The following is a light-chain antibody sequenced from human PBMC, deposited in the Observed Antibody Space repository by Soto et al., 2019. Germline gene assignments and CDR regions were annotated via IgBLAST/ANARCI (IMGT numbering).Light chain of an antibody. CDR1: QAITNN. J-gene: IGKJ1*01. CDR3: QEYNSAPWT. CDR2: EES. Sequence: DIHLTQSPSSLSASVGDRVTITCRASQAITNNLAWYQQKPGNPPKLLIYEESTLHSGVPSRFSGRKVGTQFILTIDSLQPEDFATYYCQEYNSAPWTFGRGTKVDIK. V-gene: IGKV1-9*01.